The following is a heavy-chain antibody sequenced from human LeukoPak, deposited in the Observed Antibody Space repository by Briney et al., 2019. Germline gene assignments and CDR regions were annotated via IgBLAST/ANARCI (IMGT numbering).Heavy chain of an antibody. Sequence: GGSLRLSCAASGFTFSDDYMSWIGQAPGKGLEWVSYISSSGSSIYYGDSVKGRFTISRDNAKNSLYLQMNSLRADDTAMYYCARLKYTSSWHYFFDDWGQGTLVTVSS. J-gene: IGHJ4*02. D-gene: IGHD6-13*01. V-gene: IGHV3-11*04. CDR2: ISSSGSSI. CDR3: ARLKYTSSWHYFFDD. CDR1: GFTFSDDY.